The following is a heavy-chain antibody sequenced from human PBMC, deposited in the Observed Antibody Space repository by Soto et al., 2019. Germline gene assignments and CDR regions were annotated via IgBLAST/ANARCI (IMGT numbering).Heavy chain of an antibody. CDR3: ARGYSSGLGRYYFDY. Sequence: EVQLVQSGAEVKKPGESLRISCKGSGYSFTSYWISWVRQMPGKGLEWMGRVDPSDSYTNYSPSFQGHVTISADKSISTAYLQWSSLKASDTAMYYCARGYSSGLGRYYFDYWGQGTLVTVSS. CDR1: GYSFTSYW. D-gene: IGHD6-19*01. CDR2: VDPSDSYT. J-gene: IGHJ4*02. V-gene: IGHV5-10-1*03.